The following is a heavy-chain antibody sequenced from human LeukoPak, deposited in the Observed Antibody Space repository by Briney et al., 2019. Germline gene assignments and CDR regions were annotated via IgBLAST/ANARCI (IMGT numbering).Heavy chain of an antibody. CDR1: GYIFTDYW. V-gene: IGHV5-51*01. Sequence: GESLKISCKGAGYIFTDYWIGWVRQMPGKGLELMGIIYPGDSDTRYSPSFQGQVTISADKSINTAHLQWSSLKASDTAMYYCARGAAGTTPDYYYFGLDVWGQGTTVRVSS. J-gene: IGHJ6*02. CDR3: ARGAAGTTPDYYYFGLDV. CDR2: IYPGDSDT. D-gene: IGHD1-7*01.